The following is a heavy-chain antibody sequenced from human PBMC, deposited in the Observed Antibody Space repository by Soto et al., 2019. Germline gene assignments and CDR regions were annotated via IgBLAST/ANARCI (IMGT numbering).Heavy chain of an antibody. D-gene: IGHD3-10*01. V-gene: IGHV3-66*01. Sequence: EVQVVESGGGLVQPGGPLRLSCEASGFPVNTNYISWVRQAPGRGLEWVSVIYTAGHTYHTDSVKGRFTTSRDDKKNTIYLQMNSLRVEDTAVYYCARGHGAGAFDVWGQGTMVTVSS. CDR3: ARGHGAGAFDV. CDR2: IYTAGHT. J-gene: IGHJ3*01. CDR1: GFPVNTNY.